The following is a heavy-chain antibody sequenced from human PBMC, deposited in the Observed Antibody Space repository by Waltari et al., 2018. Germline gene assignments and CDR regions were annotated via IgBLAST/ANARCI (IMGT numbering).Heavy chain of an antibody. CDR3: ARDRGRGLYLDT. V-gene: IGHV4-4*02. Sequence: QLQLQESGPGLVNPSGPLSLSCAVSGDSVTSPYLWNWVRQSPQRGLEWIGQVHGSGRTNYSPSFASRITVSIDTSNNQFSLKLTAATAADTAVYYCARDRGRGLYLDTWGPGTLVTVSP. CDR2: VHGSGRT. CDR1: GDSVTSPYL. J-gene: IGHJ4*02. D-gene: IGHD2-15*01.